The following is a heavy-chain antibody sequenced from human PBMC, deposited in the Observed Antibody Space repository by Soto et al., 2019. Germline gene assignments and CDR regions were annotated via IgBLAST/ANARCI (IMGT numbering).Heavy chain of an antibody. CDR1: GFTFSSYG. Sequence: QVQLVESGGGVVQPGRSLRLSCAASGFTFSSYGMHWVRQAPGKGLEWVAVISYDGSNKYYADSVKGRFTISRDNSKNTXYXXMNSRRAEDTAVYYCAKDSEGQRLYGSGTPYGMDVWGQGTTVTVSS. D-gene: IGHD3-10*01. CDR2: ISYDGSNK. V-gene: IGHV3-30*18. CDR3: AKDSEGQRLYGSGTPYGMDV. J-gene: IGHJ6*02.